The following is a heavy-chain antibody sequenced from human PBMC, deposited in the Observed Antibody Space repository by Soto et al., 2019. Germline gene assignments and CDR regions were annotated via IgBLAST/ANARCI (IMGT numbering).Heavy chain of an antibody. Sequence: GESLKISCKGSGYNFDKYWIGWVRQMPGKGLEWMGIIHPGDSNIRYSPSFQGQVTISADKSISTAYLQWSSLKASDTAMYYSGRRGGFGVLYGMDVGGQGTTVTVSS. CDR3: GRRGGFGVLYGMDV. CDR1: GYNFDKYW. D-gene: IGHD3-10*01. J-gene: IGHJ6*02. V-gene: IGHV5-51*01. CDR2: IHPGDSNI.